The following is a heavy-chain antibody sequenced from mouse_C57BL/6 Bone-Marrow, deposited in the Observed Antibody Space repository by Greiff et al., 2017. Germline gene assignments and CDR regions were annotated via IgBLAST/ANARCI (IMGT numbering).Heavy chain of an antibody. J-gene: IGHJ4*01. CDR3: ARWYDGYYHYAMDY. V-gene: IGHV1-50*01. CDR1: GYTFTSYW. CDR2: IDPSDSYT. D-gene: IGHD2-3*01. Sequence: QVQLQQPGAELVKPGASVKLSCKASGYTFTSYWMQWVKQRPGQGLEWIGEIDPSDSYTNYNQTFKGKAPLTVDTSSSTAYMQLSSLTSEDSAVYYCARWYDGYYHYAMDYWGQGTSVTVSS.